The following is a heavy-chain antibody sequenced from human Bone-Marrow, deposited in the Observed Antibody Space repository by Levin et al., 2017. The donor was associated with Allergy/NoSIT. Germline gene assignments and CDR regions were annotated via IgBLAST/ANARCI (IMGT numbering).Heavy chain of an antibody. J-gene: IGHJ4*02. V-gene: IGHV3-23*01. CDR1: GFDFSISA. D-gene: IGHD5-12*01. CDR2: ISNGGHST. CDR3: SPEYSGYDHFDA. Sequence: GESLKISCAASGFDFSISAMAWVRQAPGEGLEWVSTISNGGHSTYYADSVRGRFTISRDNSKRTIYLQMSSLRDGDTAFYFWSPEYSGYDHFDAWGQGALVAVPS.